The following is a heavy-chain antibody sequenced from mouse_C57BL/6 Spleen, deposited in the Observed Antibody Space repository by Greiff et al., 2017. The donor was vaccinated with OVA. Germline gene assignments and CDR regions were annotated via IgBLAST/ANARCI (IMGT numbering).Heavy chain of an antibody. D-gene: IGHD1-1*01. J-gene: IGHJ1*03. Sequence: VQLQQPGAELVKPGASVKLSCKASGYTFTSYWMHWVKQRPGQGLEWIGMIHPNSGSTNYNEKFKSKATLTVDTSSSTAYMQLSSLTSEDSAVYYCARRDYYGSSYYWYFDVWGTGTTVTVSS. V-gene: IGHV1-64*01. CDR1: GYTFTSYW. CDR3: ARRDYYGSSYYWYFDV. CDR2: IHPNSGST.